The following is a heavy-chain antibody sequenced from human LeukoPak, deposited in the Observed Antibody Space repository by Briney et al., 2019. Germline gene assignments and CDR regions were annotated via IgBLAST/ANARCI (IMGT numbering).Heavy chain of an antibody. Sequence: SETLSLTCTVSGGSISSYYWNWIRQPPGQGLEWIGYIYYSGSTNYNPSLESRVTISVHTSRNQFSLNLTSVTAADTAIYYCARVACSSASCPKRGTFDHWGQGTLVTVSS. CDR1: GGSISSYY. D-gene: IGHD2-2*01. V-gene: IGHV4-59*01. CDR2: IYYSGST. CDR3: ARVACSSASCPKRGTFDH. J-gene: IGHJ4*02.